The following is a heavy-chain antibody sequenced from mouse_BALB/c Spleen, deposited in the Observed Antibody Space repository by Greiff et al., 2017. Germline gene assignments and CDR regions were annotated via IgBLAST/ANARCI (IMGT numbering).Heavy chain of an antibody. V-gene: IGHV5-17*02. Sequence: EVQVVESGGGLVQPGGSRKLSCAASGFTFSSFGMHWVRQAPEKGLEWVAYISSGSSTIYYADTVKGRFTISRDNPKNTLFLQMTSLRSEDTAMYYCASEEGFAYWGQGTLVTVSA. J-gene: IGHJ3*01. CDR1: GFTFSSFG. CDR2: ISSGSSTI. CDR3: ASEEGFAY.